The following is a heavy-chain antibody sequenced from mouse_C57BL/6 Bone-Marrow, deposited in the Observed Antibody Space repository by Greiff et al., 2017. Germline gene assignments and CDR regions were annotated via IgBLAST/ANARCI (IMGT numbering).Heavy chain of an antibody. CDR3: VRQVYYSNHQAWFAY. D-gene: IGHD2-5*01. Sequence: GGGMVQPKGSLTHSCAASGFSFNTYAMNWVRQAPGMGMEWVARIRSKSNNYATYYADTVKDRFTISRDDAESMLYLLMNNLKTEDTAMYYCVRQVYYSNHQAWFAYWGQGTLVTVSA. V-gene: IGHV10-1*01. CDR1: GFSFNTYA. J-gene: IGHJ3*01. CDR2: IRSKSNNYAT.